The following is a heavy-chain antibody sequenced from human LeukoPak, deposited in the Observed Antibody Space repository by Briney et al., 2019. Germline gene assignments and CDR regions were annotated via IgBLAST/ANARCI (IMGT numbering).Heavy chain of an antibody. V-gene: IGHV4-34*01. CDR3: ATMVRGAKGYYYMDV. D-gene: IGHD3-10*01. CDR1: GGSFSGYY. CDR2: INHSGST. J-gene: IGHJ6*03. Sequence: SETLSLTCAVYGGSFSGYYWSWIRQPPGKGLEWIGEINHSGSTNYNPSLKSRVTISVDTSKNQFSLKLSSVTAADTAVYYCATMVRGAKGYYYMDVWGKGTTVTVSS.